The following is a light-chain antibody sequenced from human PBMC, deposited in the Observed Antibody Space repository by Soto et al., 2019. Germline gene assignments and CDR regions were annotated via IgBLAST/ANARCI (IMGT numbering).Light chain of an antibody. CDR2: GAS. CDR3: QHNIQRPPKT. V-gene: IGKV3-15*01. Sequence: EVVLTQSPATLSVTPGERATLSCRASQSISNDLAWYQQKPGQAPRLLIYGASTRATGVPDRFSGSGSGTEFTHTISSLRFEVLEVYYSQHNIQRPPKTFGQGTKLEIK. J-gene: IGKJ2*01. CDR1: QSISND.